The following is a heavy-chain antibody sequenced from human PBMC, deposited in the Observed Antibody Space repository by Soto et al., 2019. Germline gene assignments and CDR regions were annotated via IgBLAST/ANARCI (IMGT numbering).Heavy chain of an antibody. J-gene: IGHJ4*01. V-gene: IGHV1-69*13. CDR1: GGTFSRQD. CDR3: ARSITPTERLPPTHCFGY. Sequence: SVKVSCKASGGTFSRQDLRWLRQAHGQVLEWMGGIISVFGTPQHADKFQDRFTITSDEYTSTAYMELSSPPCEDMAVYSCARSITPTERLPPTHCFGYWG. D-gene: IGHD6-25*01. CDR2: IISVFGTP.